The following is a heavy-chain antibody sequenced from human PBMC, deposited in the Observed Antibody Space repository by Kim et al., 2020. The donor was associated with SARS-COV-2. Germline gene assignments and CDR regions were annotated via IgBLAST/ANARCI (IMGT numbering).Heavy chain of an antibody. Sequence: GGSLRLSCAASGFTFSSYAMSWVRQAPGKGLEWVSAISGSGGSTYYADSVKGRFTISRDNSKNTLYLQMNSLRAEDTAVYYCAKGITTYYDILTGYYPLYYFDYWGQGTLVTVSS. V-gene: IGHV3-23*01. CDR2: ISGSGGST. CDR1: GFTFSSYA. CDR3: AKGITTYYDILTGYYPLYYFDY. D-gene: IGHD3-9*01. J-gene: IGHJ4*02.